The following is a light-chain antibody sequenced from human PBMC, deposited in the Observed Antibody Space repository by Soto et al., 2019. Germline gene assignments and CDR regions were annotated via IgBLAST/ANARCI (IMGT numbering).Light chain of an antibody. V-gene: IGKV3-20*01. CDR2: GAS. J-gene: IGKJ2*01. CDR3: QQYCSSPLMYT. CDR1: QSVSSSY. Sequence: EIVLTQSPGTLSLSPGERATLSCRASQSVSSSYLAWYQQKPGQAPRLLIYGASSRATGIPDRFSGSGSGTDFTIIISRLEPEDFSVYYCQQYCSSPLMYTFGQGTKLEIK.